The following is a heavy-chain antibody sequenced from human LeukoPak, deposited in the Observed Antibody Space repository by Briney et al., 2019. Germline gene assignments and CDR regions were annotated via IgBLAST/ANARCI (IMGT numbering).Heavy chain of an antibody. CDR2: IHPHGIF. J-gene: IGHJ4*02. Sequence: SETLSLTCDVSGGSCDDYYCSWIRQPPGTGLEWIGEIHPHGIFYYNSSLMSRVTISIDTSKSQFSLRLTSVTAADTAIYYCSRGRDRSKAGDHWGQGSLVTVSS. CDR1: GGSCDDYY. V-gene: IGHV4-34*01. D-gene: IGHD5-24*01. CDR3: SRGRDRSKAGDH.